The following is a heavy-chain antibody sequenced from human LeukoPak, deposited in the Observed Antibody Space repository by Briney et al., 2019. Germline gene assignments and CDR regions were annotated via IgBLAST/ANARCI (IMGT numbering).Heavy chain of an antibody. CDR1: GFTFSSFW. Sequence: GGSLRLSCAASGFTFSSFWMTWVRQAPGKGLEWVANIKLDGSEKYYVDSVKGRFTVSRDNAKNSLYLQMNSLRAEDTAVYYCARISSIPYYFDYWGLGTLVTVSS. CDR2: IKLDGSEK. CDR3: ARISSIPYYFDY. J-gene: IGHJ4*02. V-gene: IGHV3-7*01.